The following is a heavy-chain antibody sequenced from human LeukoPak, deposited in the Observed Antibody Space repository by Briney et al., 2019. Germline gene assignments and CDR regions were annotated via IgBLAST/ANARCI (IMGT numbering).Heavy chain of an antibody. CDR3: AKGGAVSSKSITMIRGTRRYYYYMDV. CDR1: GFSFSSYN. Sequence: PGGSLRLSCAASGFSFSSYNMNWVRQAPGRGLEWVSGIGGSGGFITYYADSVKGRFTISRDNSKNTLYLQMNRLRAEDTAVYYCAKGGAVSSKSITMIRGTRRYYYYMDVWGKGTTVTISS. V-gene: IGHV3-23*01. D-gene: IGHD3-10*01. J-gene: IGHJ6*03. CDR2: IGGSGGFIT.